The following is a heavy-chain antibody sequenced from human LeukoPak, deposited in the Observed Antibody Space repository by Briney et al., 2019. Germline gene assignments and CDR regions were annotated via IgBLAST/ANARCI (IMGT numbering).Heavy chain of an antibody. CDR3: ARDPSRYCSSTSCPCWFDP. V-gene: IGHV1-46*01. CDR2: INPSGGST. D-gene: IGHD2-2*01. J-gene: IGHJ5*02. Sequence: ASVKVSCKASGYTFTSYYMHWVRQAPGQGLEWMGIINPSGGSTSYAQKFQGRVTMTRDMSTSTVYMELSSLRSEDTAVYYCARDPSRYCSSTSCPCWFDPWGQGTLVTVSS. CDR1: GYTFTSYY.